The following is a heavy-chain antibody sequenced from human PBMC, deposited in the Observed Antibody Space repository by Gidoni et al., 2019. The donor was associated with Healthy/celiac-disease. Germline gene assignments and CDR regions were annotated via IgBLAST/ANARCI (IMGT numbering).Heavy chain of an antibody. CDR2: IYHSGST. J-gene: IGHJ6*03. CDR3: ARGGYCSSTSCYTDYYYYYMDV. V-gene: IGHV4-30-2*01. Sequence: QLQLQESGSGLVQPSQTLSLTCAVSGGSISSGGYSWSWIRQPPGKGLEWIGYIYHSGSTYYNPSLKSRVTISVDRSKNQFSLKLSSVTAADTAVYYCARGGYCSSTSCYTDYYYYYMDVWGKGTTVTVSS. D-gene: IGHD2-2*02. CDR1: GGSISSGGYS.